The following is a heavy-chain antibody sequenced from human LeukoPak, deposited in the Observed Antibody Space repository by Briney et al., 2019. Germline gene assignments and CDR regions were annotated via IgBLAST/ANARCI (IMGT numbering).Heavy chain of an antibody. D-gene: IGHD3-10*01. Sequence: SETLSLTCTVSGDSISSGDYYWSWIRQPAGKGLEWIGRISSSGSTNYNPSLKSRVTISVDTSKNQFSLKLSSVTAADTAVYYCASRVLLWFGELGSCFDYWGQGTLVTVSS. J-gene: IGHJ4*02. CDR3: ASRVLLWFGELGSCFDY. CDR2: ISSSGST. CDR1: GDSISSGDYY. V-gene: IGHV4-61*02.